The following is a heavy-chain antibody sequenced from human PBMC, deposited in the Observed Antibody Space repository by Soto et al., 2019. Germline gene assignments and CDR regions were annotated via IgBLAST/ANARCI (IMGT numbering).Heavy chain of an antibody. Sequence: QVQLVQSGAEEKKPGASVKVACKASGYTFTSYAMHWVRQAPGQRLEWMGWINAGNGTTKYSQKFQGRVTITRDTSASTAYMELSRLRSEDTAVYYCARSIVVVTALDYWGQGTLGTVSS. J-gene: IGHJ4*02. CDR2: INAGNGTT. CDR1: GYTFTSYA. D-gene: IGHD2-21*02. V-gene: IGHV1-3*05. CDR3: ARSIVVVTALDY.